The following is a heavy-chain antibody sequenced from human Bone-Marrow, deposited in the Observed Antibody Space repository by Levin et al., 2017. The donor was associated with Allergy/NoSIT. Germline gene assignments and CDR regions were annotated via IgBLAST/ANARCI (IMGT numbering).Heavy chain of an antibody. CDR3: ARSPYSTAAPPYFDY. V-gene: IGHV4-31*03. Sequence: PSETLSLTCTVSGGSFSSGGYYWSWIRQHPGMGLEWIGYIYYSGSPYYNPSLESRVNISVDTSKNQFSLKLSSVTAAATAVFYCARSPYSTAAPPYFDYWGQGTMVTVSS. D-gene: IGHD6-6*01. CDR1: GGSFSSGGYY. CDR2: IYYSGSP. J-gene: IGHJ4*02.